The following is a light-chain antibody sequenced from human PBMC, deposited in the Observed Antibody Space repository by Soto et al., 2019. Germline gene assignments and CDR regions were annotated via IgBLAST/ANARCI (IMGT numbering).Light chain of an antibody. CDR3: ASWDDSLSGHVI. J-gene: IGLJ2*01. Sequence: QSVLTQSPSASGTPGQRVTISCSGSSSNIGSNFVYWYQQLPGTAPKLLIYRNNQRPSGVPDRFSGSRSGTSGSLAISGLRSEDEADYYCASWDDSLSGHVIFGGGTKLTVL. V-gene: IGLV1-47*01. CDR2: RNN. CDR1: SSNIGSNF.